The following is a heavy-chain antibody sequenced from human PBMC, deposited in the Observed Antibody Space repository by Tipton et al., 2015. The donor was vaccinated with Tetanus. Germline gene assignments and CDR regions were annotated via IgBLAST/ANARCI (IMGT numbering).Heavy chain of an antibody. CDR1: GFIFDDHS. CDR2: ISWNGGSS. D-gene: IGHD2-2*01. CDR3: VKDRGYCRDTSCRNLRGGFSAYYFGMDV. Sequence: SLRLSCSGSGFIFDDHSMHWVRQRPGKGLEWVSGISWNGGSSGYADSVKGRFTISRDNAERSLHLQMNSLKTEDTALYFCVKDRGYCRDTSCRNLRGGFSAYYFGMDVWGHGTAVTVSS. J-gene: IGHJ6*02. V-gene: IGHV3-9*01.